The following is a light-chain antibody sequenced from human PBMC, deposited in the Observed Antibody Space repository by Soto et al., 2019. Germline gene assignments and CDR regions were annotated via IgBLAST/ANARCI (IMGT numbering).Light chain of an antibody. Sequence: EIVTRHYPATLSXXPGDXATLXXGASQSVDNDLAWYQQKPGQPPRLLISDACNRATGIAEKFSGSGSGTDFTLTLSRLAPGAFAVYYCEQYGARPISFGQGTRLVI. CDR1: QSVDND. V-gene: IGKV3D-20*01. CDR2: DAC. CDR3: EQYGARPIS. J-gene: IGKJ5*01.